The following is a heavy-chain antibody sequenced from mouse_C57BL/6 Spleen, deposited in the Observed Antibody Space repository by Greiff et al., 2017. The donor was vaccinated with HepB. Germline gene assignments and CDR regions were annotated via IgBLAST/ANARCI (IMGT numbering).Heavy chain of an antibody. V-gene: IGHV1-55*01. J-gene: IGHJ3*01. CDR2: IYPGSGST. Sequence: VQLQQPGAELVKPGASVKMSCKASGYTFTSYWITWVKQRPGQGLEWIGDIYPGSGSTNYNEKFKSKATLTVDTSSSTAYMQLSSLTSEDSAVYYCARELDISGYVRAYWGQGTLVTVSA. CDR3: ARELDISGYVRAY. D-gene: IGHD3-2*02. CDR1: GYTFTSYW.